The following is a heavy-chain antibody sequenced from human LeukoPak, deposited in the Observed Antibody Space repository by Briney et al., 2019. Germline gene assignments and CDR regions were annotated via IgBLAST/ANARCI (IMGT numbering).Heavy chain of an antibody. CDR1: GFTFSSYW. CDR2: INSDGSST. CDR3: ARTRPGYSYGYVGY. D-gene: IGHD5-18*01. Sequence: GGSLRLSCAASGFTFSSYWMHWVRQAPGKGLVWVSRINSDGSSTSYADSVKGRFTISRDNAKNTLYLQMNSLRAEDTAVYYCARTRPGYSYGYVGYWGQEPWSPSPQ. J-gene: IGHJ4*01. V-gene: IGHV3-74*01.